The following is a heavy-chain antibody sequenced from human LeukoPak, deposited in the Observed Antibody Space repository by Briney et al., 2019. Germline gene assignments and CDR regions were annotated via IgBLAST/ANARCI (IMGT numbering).Heavy chain of an antibody. CDR2: IKSKTDGGTT. V-gene: IGHV3-15*01. Sequence: GGSLRLSRAASGFTFSNAWMSWVRQAPGKGLEWVGRIKSKTDGGTTDYAAPVKGRFTISRDDSKNTLYLQMNSLKTEDTAVYYCTTDYYDSSGYYSIGYYFDYWGQGTLVTVSS. D-gene: IGHD3-22*01. J-gene: IGHJ4*02. CDR1: GFTFSNAW. CDR3: TTDYYDSSGYYSIGYYFDY.